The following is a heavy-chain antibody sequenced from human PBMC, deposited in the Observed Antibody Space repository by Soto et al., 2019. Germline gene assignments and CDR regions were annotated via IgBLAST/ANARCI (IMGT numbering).Heavy chain of an antibody. CDR1: GGSISSRSHY. J-gene: IGHJ2*01. V-gene: IGHV4-39*01. CDR2: IYYSGTT. CDR3: ARHATYSDNSGSYNYWYLDL. D-gene: IGHD3-22*01. Sequence: QVQLYESGPRLVKPSETLSLTCTVAGGSISSRSHYWGWIRQPPGKGLEWIGSIYYSGTTYYNPSLKSRVTIAVDTSKNHISLKLTSVTAADMAVFYCARHATYSDNSGSYNYWYLDLWGRGTLVTVSA.